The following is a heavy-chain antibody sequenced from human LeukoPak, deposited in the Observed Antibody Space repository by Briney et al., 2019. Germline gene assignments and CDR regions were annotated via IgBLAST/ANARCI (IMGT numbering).Heavy chain of an antibody. CDR2: IYHSGST. D-gene: IGHD5-12*01. J-gene: IGHJ5*02. CDR3: ATGFSGYDSAGWFDP. Sequence: PSGTLSLTCAVSGVSISSSNWWSWVRQPPGKGLEWIGEIYHSGSTNYNPSLKSRVTISVDKSKNQFSLKLSSVTAADTAVYYCATGFSGYDSAGWFDPWGQGTLVTVSS. V-gene: IGHV4-4*02. CDR1: GVSISSSNW.